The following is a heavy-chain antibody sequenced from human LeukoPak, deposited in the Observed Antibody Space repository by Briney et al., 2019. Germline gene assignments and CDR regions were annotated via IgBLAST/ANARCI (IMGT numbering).Heavy chain of an antibody. Sequence: SETLSLTCTVSGGSISSYYWSWIRQPAGKGLEWIGHIYNSGSTNYNPSLKGRVTMSVATSKNQFSLHLSSVTAADTAVYYCARSAFLVAAPGLYYFDYWGQGTLVAVSS. J-gene: IGHJ4*02. CDR3: ARSAFLVAAPGLYYFDY. D-gene: IGHD6-13*01. CDR1: GGSISSYY. V-gene: IGHV4-4*07. CDR2: IYNSGST.